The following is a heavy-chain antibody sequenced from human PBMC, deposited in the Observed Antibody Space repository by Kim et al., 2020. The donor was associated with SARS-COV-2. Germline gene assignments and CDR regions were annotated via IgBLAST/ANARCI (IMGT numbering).Heavy chain of an antibody. Sequence: SETLSLTCNVSGVSIGLISYYWGWIRQAPGQGLEWIGNIYYNGKTYYNPSLKSRVTISIDTSQNQFSLRVRSVTAADTAVYYCARRGYLEWLTFDIWGQGALVTVSS. CDR1: GVSIGLISYY. CDR3: ARRGYLEWLTFDI. V-gene: IGHV4-39*01. J-gene: IGHJ4*02. D-gene: IGHD3-3*01. CDR2: IYYNGKT.